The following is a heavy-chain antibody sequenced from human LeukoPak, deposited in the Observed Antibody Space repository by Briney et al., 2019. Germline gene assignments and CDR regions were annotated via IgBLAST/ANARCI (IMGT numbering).Heavy chain of an antibody. V-gene: IGHV1-69*01. CDR1: GGTFSSYA. CDR3: ARGRGVLLWFGELLQTPNNWFDP. D-gene: IGHD3-10*01. Sequence: SVKVSCKASGGTFSSYAISWVRQAPGQGLEWMGGIIPIFGTASYAQKFQGRVTITADESTSTAYMELSSLRSEDTAVYYCARGRGVLLWFGELLQTPNNWFDPWGQGTLVTVSS. J-gene: IGHJ5*02. CDR2: IIPIFGTA.